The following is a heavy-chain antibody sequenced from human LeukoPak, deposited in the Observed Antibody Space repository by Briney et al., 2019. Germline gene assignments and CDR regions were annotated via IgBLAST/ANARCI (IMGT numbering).Heavy chain of an antibody. V-gene: IGHV4-34*01. CDR2: INHSGST. D-gene: IGHD6-19*01. CDR3: ARVTLPTQAGAYSSGWYYFDY. Sequence: NPSETLSLTCAVYGGSFSGYYWSWIRQPPGKGLEWIGEINHSGSTNYNPSLKSRVTISVDTSKDQFSLKLSSVTAADTAVYYCARVTLPTQAGAYSSGWYYFDYWGQGTLVTVSS. CDR1: GGSFSGYY. J-gene: IGHJ4*02.